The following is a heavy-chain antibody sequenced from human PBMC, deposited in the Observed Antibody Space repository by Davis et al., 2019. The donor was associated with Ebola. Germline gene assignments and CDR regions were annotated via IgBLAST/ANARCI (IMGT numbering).Heavy chain of an antibody. J-gene: IGHJ4*02. V-gene: IGHV4-59*08. CDR2: IYYAGST. CDR1: GDSISSYY. Sequence: SETLSLTCTDSGDSISSYYWSWIRQPPGKGLEWIGYIYYAGSTDHNPSLKGRVTMSVDASKNQISLTVSSVTAADTAVYYCARHRDGTTRDYWGQGTLVTVSS. D-gene: IGHD1-1*01. CDR3: ARHRDGTTRDY.